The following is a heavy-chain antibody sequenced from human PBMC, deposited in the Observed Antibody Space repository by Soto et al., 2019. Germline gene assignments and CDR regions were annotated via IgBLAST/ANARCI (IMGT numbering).Heavy chain of an antibody. D-gene: IGHD3-3*01. CDR1: GYTFTSYY. V-gene: IGHV1-46*03. J-gene: IGHJ5*02. CDR2: INPSGGST. CDR3: ARAHLNDFWSGGNWFDP. Sequence: QVQLVQSGAEVKKPGASVKVSCKASGYTFTSYYMHWVRQAPGQGLEWMGIINPSGGSTSYAQKFRGRVTMTRDTSTSTVSMELSSLRSEDTAVYYCARAHLNDFWSGGNWFDPWGQGTLVTVSS.